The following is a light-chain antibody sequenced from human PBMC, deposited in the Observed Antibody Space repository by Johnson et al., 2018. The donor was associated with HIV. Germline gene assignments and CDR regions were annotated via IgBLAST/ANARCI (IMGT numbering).Light chain of an antibody. J-gene: IGLJ1*01. V-gene: IGLV1-51*02. Sequence: QSVLTQPPSVSAAPGQKVTISCSGSSSNIGNNYVSWYQQLPGTAPKLLIYENNKRPSGIPDRFSGSKSGTSATMGITGLQTGDEADYYCETWDSSLSAFYVFGTGTKVTVL. CDR2: ENN. CDR1: SSNIGNNY. CDR3: ETWDSSLSAFYV.